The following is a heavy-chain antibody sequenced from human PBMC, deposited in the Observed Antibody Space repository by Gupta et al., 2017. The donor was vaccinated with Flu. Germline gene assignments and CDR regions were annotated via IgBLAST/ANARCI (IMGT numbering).Heavy chain of an antibody. CDR1: GYTFTGYS. CDR3: ARDGKEVRGVGDYYYYYGMDV. D-gene: IGHD3-10*01. J-gene: IGHJ6*02. V-gene: IGHV1-2*04. Sequence: QVQLVQSGAAVKKPGASVKVSCNASGYTFTGYSMHWVRPAPGQGLEWMGWINPNSGGTNYAQEFQGWVTMTRDTSNSTDYMELSRLGSDDTAVYYGARDGKEVRGVGDYYYYYGMDVWGQGTTVTVSS. CDR2: INPNSGGT.